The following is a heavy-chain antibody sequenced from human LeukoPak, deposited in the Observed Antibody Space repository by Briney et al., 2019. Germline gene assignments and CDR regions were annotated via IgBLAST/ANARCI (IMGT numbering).Heavy chain of an antibody. V-gene: IGHV1-24*01. CDR3: ATGSMARGVITYYYYYYGMDV. CDR1: GYTLTELS. D-gene: IGHD3-10*01. J-gene: IGHJ6*02. Sequence: ASVKVSCKVSGYTLTELSMHWVRQAPGKGLEWMGGFDPEDGETIYAQKFQGRVTMTEDTSTDTAYMELSSLRSEDTAVYYCATGSMARGVITYYYYYYGMDVWGQGTTVTVSS. CDR2: FDPEDGET.